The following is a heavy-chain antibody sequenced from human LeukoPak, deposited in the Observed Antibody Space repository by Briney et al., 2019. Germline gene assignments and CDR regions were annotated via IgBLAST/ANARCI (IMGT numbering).Heavy chain of an antibody. CDR2: ISGRGDRT. CDR3: AKDATPYN. D-gene: IGHD2-15*01. CDR1: GFTFSSYA. V-gene: IGHV3-23*01. J-gene: IGHJ4*02. Sequence: GGSLRLSCAASGFTFSSYAMTWVRQAPGKGLEWLSTISGRGDRTFYADSVKGRFTISRDNSKNTVYLQMNRLRAEDTAVYYCAKDATPYNWGQGTLVTVSS.